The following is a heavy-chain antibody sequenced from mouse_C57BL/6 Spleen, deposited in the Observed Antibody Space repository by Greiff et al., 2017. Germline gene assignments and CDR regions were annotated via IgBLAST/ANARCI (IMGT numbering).Heavy chain of an antibody. Sequence: VQLQQSGPELVKPGASVKISCKASGYAFSSSWMNWVKQRPGKGLEWIGRIYPGDGDTNYNGKFKGKATLTADKPSSTAYMQLSSLTSEDSAVYFCARLDYGSFDYWGQGTTLTVSS. CDR3: ARLDYGSFDY. CDR2: IYPGDGDT. CDR1: GYAFSSSW. D-gene: IGHD1-1*01. J-gene: IGHJ2*01. V-gene: IGHV1-82*01.